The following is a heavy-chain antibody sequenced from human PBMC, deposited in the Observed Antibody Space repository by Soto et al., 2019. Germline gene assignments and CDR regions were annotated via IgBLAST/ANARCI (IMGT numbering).Heavy chain of an antibody. V-gene: IGHV3-7*01. Sequence: PGGSLRLSCGASGFTFISHYMSWVRQAPGKGLEWVANINRDGSEKNYVDSVKGRFTISRDNAKNSLYLQMNSLRAEDTAVYYCGRDGGVRRIDYWGQGTLVTVSS. CDR3: GRDGGVRRIDY. CDR2: INRDGSEK. J-gene: IGHJ4*02. D-gene: IGHD2-8*02. CDR1: GFTFISHY.